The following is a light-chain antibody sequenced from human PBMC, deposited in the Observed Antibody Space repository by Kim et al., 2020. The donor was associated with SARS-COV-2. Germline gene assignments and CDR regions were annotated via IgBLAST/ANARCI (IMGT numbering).Light chain of an antibody. CDR3: QQYNSYSGT. V-gene: IGKV1-5*01. CDR2: DAS. Sequence: ASVGDRVTITCRASQSISSWLAWYQQKPGKAPKLLIYDASSLESGVPSRFSGSGSGTEFTLTISSLQPDDCATYYCQQYNSYSGTFGQGTKVDIK. J-gene: IGKJ1*01. CDR1: QSISSW.